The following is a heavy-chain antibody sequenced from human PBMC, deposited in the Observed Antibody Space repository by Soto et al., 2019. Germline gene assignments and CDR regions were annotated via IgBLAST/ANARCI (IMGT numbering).Heavy chain of an antibody. D-gene: IGHD5-12*01. Sequence: QVQLVQSGAELKKPGSSVKVSCKASGGTFSKYAISWVRQAPGQGLEWLGGIIPMFGTPNYAQKFQGRVTISADESTTTAYLELSSLRSADTAVYFCGRPLRDINFYHGLAVCGQGTTVTVSS. CDR3: GRPLRDINFYHGLAV. J-gene: IGHJ6*02. CDR1: GGTFSKYA. V-gene: IGHV1-69*01. CDR2: IIPMFGTP.